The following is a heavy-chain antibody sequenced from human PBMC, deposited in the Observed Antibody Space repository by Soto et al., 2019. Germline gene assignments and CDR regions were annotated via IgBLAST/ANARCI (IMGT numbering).Heavy chain of an antibody. Sequence: KQSQTLSLTCAISGDSVSSNSAAWNWIRQSPSRGLEWLGRTYYRSKWYNDYAVSVKSRITINPDTSKNQFSLQLNSVTPEDTAVYYCAREESSGWYGRGFYYYYGMDVWGQGTTVTVSS. CDR1: GDSVSSNSAA. D-gene: IGHD6-19*01. CDR2: TYYRSKWYN. CDR3: AREESSGWYGRGFYYYYGMDV. J-gene: IGHJ6*02. V-gene: IGHV6-1*01.